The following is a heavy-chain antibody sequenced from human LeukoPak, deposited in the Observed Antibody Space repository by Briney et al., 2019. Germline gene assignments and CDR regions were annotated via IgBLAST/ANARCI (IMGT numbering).Heavy chain of an antibody. Sequence: GASVKVSCKASGYKFTVYYMHWVRQAPEQGLEWMGWINPNSGDSHHAQKFQGRVTMTRDTSISTAYMELSRLRSDDTAVYYCAREIGGILVFDYWGQGTLVTVSS. CDR3: AREIGGILVFDY. V-gene: IGHV1-2*02. J-gene: IGHJ4*02. CDR1: GYKFTVYY. CDR2: INPNSGDS. D-gene: IGHD5-18*01.